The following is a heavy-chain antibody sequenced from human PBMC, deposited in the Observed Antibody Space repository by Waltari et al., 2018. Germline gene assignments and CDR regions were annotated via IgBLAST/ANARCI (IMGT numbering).Heavy chain of an antibody. D-gene: IGHD3-10*01. CDR1: GGTFSSYT. V-gene: IGHV1-69*08. J-gene: IGHJ5*02. CDR3: ARDDASYYGSGSYYKPAPSWFDP. Sequence: QVQLVQSGAEVKKPGSSVKVPCKASGGTFSSYTISWVRQPPGQGLEWMGRIIPILGIANYAQKFQGRVTMTAEKSTSTAYMELSSLRSEDTAVYYCARDDASYYGSGSYYKPAPSWFDPWGQGTLVTVSS. CDR2: IIPILGIA.